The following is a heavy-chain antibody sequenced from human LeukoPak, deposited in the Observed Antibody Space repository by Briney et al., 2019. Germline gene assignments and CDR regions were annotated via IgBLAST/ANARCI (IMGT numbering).Heavy chain of an antibody. Sequence: SSETLSLTCTVSGGSISSSSYYWGWIRQPPGKGLEWIGSIYYSGSTYYNPSLKSRVTISVDTSKNQFSLKLSSVTAADTAVYYCARSYYYDSSGYYLTLRDFDYWGQGTLVTVSS. V-gene: IGHV4-39*07. D-gene: IGHD3-22*01. J-gene: IGHJ4*02. CDR1: GGSISSSSYY. CDR2: IYYSGST. CDR3: ARSYYYDSSGYYLTLRDFDY.